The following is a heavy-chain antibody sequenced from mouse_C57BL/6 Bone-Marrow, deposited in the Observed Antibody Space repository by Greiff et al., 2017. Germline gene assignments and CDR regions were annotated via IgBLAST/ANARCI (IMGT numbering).Heavy chain of an antibody. CDR3: ARSGGTYYYG. J-gene: IGHJ3*01. CDR2: IYPRSGNT. D-gene: IGHD1-1*01. Sequence: QVQLQQSGAELVRPGASVKLSCKASGYTFTSYGISWVKQRTGQGLEWIGEIYPRSGNTYSNEKFKGKATLTADKSSSTAYMELRSLTSEYSAVYFCARSGGTYYYGGGQGTLVTVSA. V-gene: IGHV1-81*01. CDR1: GYTFTSYG.